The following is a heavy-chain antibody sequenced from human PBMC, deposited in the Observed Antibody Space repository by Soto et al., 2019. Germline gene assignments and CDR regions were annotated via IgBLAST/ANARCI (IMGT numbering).Heavy chain of an antibody. Sequence: QVQLVESGGGVVQPGTSLRLSCVASGFTFSIFDMHWVRQAPGKGLEWVTLISSDDRNIYYADSVQGRFTVSRDDSRNTLYLQMNSLRPEDMAVYYCAKGLNGELNDWGQGTMVTVSS. CDR2: ISSDDRNI. J-gene: IGHJ3*01. CDR1: GFTFSIFD. V-gene: IGHV3-30*18. CDR3: AKGLNGELND. D-gene: IGHD1-1*01.